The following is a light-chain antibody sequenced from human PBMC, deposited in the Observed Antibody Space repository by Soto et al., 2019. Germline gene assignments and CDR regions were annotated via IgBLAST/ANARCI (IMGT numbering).Light chain of an antibody. Sequence: QSVLTQPPSASGTPGQGVTISCSGSTSNIGSNYVYWYQQLPGTAPKLLIYRNSQRPSGVPDRFSGSKSGTSASLAISGLRSDDEADYFCATWDDSLNGFYVFGTGTKVTVL. CDR1: TSNIGSNY. CDR2: RNS. J-gene: IGLJ1*01. V-gene: IGLV1-47*01. CDR3: ATWDDSLNGFYV.